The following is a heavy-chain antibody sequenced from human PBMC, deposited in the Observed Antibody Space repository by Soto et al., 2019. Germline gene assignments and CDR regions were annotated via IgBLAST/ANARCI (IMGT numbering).Heavy chain of an antibody. V-gene: IGHV4-39*01. J-gene: IGHJ4*02. CDR2: TYYNGNA. D-gene: IGHD3-10*01. Sequence: PSETLSLTCNVSGGSIDRSNYYWDWLRQPPGKGLEWIGTTYYNGNAYYNPSLRSQVSMSVDTSKNQFSLKLISVTAADTAVYYCARHFVAVVIKGWGYWGQGKLVTVS. CDR3: ARHFVAVVIKGWGY. CDR1: GGSIDRSNYY.